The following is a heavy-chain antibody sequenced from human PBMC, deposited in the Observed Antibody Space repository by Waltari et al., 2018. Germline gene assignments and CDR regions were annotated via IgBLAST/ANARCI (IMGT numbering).Heavy chain of an antibody. CDR3: ARRFGELLYPYYYYYMDV. Sequence: EVQLVESGGGLVKPGGSLRLSCAASGFTFSSYWMSWVRQAPGKGLEWVANIKQDGSEKYYVDSVKGRFTISRDNAKNSLYLQMNSLRAEDTAVYYCARRFGELLYPYYYYYMDVWGKGTTVTISS. V-gene: IGHV3-7*01. CDR1: GFTFSSYW. D-gene: IGHD3-10*01. CDR2: IKQDGSEK. J-gene: IGHJ6*03.